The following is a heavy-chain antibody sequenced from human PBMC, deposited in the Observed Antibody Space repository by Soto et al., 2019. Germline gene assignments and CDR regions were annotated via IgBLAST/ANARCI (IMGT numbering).Heavy chain of an antibody. J-gene: IGHJ4*02. CDR1: GFTNTSTA. CDR3: AAVSLVGQQLAPFDY. Sequence: SVKVSCKASGFTNTSTARQWVRQASGQRLEWIGWIVVGSGNTNYAQKFQERVTITRDMSTSTAYMELSSLRSEDTAVYYCAAVSLVGQQLAPFDYWGQGTLVTVSS. CDR2: IVVGSGNT. V-gene: IGHV1-58*02. D-gene: IGHD6-13*01.